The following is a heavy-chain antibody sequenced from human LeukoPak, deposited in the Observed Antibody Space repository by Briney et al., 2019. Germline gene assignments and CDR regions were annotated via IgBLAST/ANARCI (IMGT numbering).Heavy chain of an antibody. CDR2: ISYDGSNK. V-gene: IGHV3-30*04. D-gene: IGHD6-6*01. Sequence: PGGSLRLSCAASGFTFSSYAMHWVRQAPGKGLEWVAVISYDGSNKYYADSVKGRFTISRDNSKNTLYLQMNSLRAEDTAVYYCARESSSGYYYYMDVWGKGTTVTVSS. CDR1: GFTFSSYA. CDR3: ARESSSGYYYYMDV. J-gene: IGHJ6*03.